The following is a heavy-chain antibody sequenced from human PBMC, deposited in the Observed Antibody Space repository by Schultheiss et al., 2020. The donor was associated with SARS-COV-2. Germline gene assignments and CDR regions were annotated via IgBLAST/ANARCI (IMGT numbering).Heavy chain of an antibody. V-gene: IGHV3-74*01. D-gene: IGHD3-10*01. CDR3: ASEDRQSGSIFDY. J-gene: IGHJ4*02. CDR1: GFTFDDYA. Sequence: GESLKISCAASGFTFDDYAMHWVRQAPGKGLEWVSRINSDGSSTSYADSVKGRFTISRDNAKNTLYLQMNSLRAEDTAVYYCASEDRQSGSIFDYWGQGTLVTVSS. CDR2: INSDGSST.